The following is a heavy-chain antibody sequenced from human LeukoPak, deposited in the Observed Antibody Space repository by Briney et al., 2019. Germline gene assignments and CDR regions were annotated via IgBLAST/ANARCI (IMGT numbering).Heavy chain of an antibody. CDR2: ISYDGSNK. Sequence: PGGSLRLSCAASGFTFSSYGMHWVRQAPGKGLEWVAVISYDGSNKYYADSVKGRFTISRDNSKNTLYLQMNSLRAEDTAVYYCAKGWWFDPWGQGTLVTVSS. CDR1: GFTFSSYG. V-gene: IGHV3-30*18. D-gene: IGHD2-15*01. CDR3: AKGWWFDP. J-gene: IGHJ5*02.